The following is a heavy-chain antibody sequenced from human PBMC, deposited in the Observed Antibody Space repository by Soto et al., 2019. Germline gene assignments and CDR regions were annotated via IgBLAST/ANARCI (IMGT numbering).Heavy chain of an antibody. CDR3: ARAPWRLGYENWFDH. V-gene: IGHV1-69*02. CDR2: IIPILGIA. CDR1: GVTFSSYT. J-gene: IGHJ5*02. Sequence: ASVKVSCKASGVTFSSYTISWVRQAPGQRLDRKRRIIPILGIANYAQKIQGRVTITADKSTSTAYMELSSLRSEDTAVYYCARAPWRLGYENWFDHWGQGILVTVSS. D-gene: IGHD5-18*01.